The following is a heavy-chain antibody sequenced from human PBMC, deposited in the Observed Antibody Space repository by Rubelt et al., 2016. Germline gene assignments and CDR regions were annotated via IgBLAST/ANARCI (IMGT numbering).Heavy chain of an antibody. CDR2: IRSKANRYAT. J-gene: IGHJ5*02. D-gene: IGHD6-19*01. Sequence: EVQLVESGGGLVQPGGSLRLSCAASGFTFSGSAMHWVRQASGKGLEWVGRIRSKANRYATAYAASVKDRFTISRDDTKNTGYLQMNSLKTEDTAVYYWTRHRPGASALAGPVDPWAQGTLVTVSS. V-gene: IGHV3-73*01. CDR3: TRHRPGASALAGPVDP. CDR1: GFTFSGSA.